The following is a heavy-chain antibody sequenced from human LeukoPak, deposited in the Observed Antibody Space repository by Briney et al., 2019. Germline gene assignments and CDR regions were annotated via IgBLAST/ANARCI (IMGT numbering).Heavy chain of an antibody. CDR3: AKAPVTTCRGAFCYPFDY. Sequence: SETLSLTCTASGGSISSYYWSWIRQPAGKGLEWIGRIYTSGSTNYNPSLESRVTMSVDTSKNQFSLKLSSVTAADTAVYYCAKAPVTTCRGAFCYPFDYWGLGTLVTVSS. D-gene: IGHD2-15*01. CDR1: GGSISSYY. J-gene: IGHJ4*02. V-gene: IGHV4-4*07. CDR2: IYTSGST.